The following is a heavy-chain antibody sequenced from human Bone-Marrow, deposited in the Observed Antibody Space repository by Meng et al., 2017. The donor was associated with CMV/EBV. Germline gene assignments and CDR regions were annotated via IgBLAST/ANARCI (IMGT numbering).Heavy chain of an antibody. D-gene: IGHD1/OR15-1a*01. V-gene: IGHV3-33*06. CDR2: IWYDGSHR. CDR3: AKDQQSPFSYYFYGMEV. Sequence: GESLKISCAAAGFNFSNYGIHWVRQAPGKGLEWVAIIWYDGSHRYYADSVQGRFTISRDNSKNTVHLQMNSLRAEDTAVYYCAKDQQSPFSYYFYGMEVWGQGNTVNVSS. J-gene: IGHJ6*02. CDR1: GFNFSNYG.